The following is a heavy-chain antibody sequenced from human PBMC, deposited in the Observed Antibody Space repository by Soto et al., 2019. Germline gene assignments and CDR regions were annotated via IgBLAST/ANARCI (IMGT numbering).Heavy chain of an antibody. Sequence: QLQLQESGSGLVKPSQTLSLTCAVSGGSISSGGYSWSWIRQPPGKGLEWIGYIYHSGSTYYNPSPKRRVTLSVDRSKNQFSLNLSSVTAADTAVYYCARGMTTVTPYDYWGQGTLVTVSS. CDR1: GGSISSGGYS. CDR3: ARGMTTVTPYDY. J-gene: IGHJ4*02. D-gene: IGHD4-4*01. V-gene: IGHV4-30-2*01. CDR2: IYHSGST.